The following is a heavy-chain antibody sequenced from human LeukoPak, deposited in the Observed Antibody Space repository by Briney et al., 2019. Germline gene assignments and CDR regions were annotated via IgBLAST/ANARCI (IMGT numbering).Heavy chain of an antibody. D-gene: IGHD3-9*01. CDR3: ARGHYDVLAASYKWTPDY. J-gene: IGHJ4*02. CDR2: MTSGGDYI. V-gene: IGHV3-21*01. CDR1: GFTFNTFN. Sequence: GGSLRLSCAASGFTFNTFNMNWVRQAPGKGLEWVSSMTSGGDYISNADSVKGRVTTSRDTAKKSLSLQINSLRVEDTAVYYCARGHYDVLAASYKWTPDYWGQGTLVTVSS.